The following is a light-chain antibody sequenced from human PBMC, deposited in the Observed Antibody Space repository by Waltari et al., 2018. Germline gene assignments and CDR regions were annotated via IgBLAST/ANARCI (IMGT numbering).Light chain of an antibody. V-gene: IGLV2-14*01. J-gene: IGLJ3*02. CDR3: SSYTTSSTVV. CDR1: RSDLGGYNY. CDR2: EVS. Sequence: QSALTQPASVSGSPGPSIPISCTGTRSDLGGYNYVSWYQQHPGKAPKLMIYEVSNRPSGLSNRFSGSKSGNTASLTISGLQAEDEADYYCSSYTTSSTVVFGGGTKLTVL.